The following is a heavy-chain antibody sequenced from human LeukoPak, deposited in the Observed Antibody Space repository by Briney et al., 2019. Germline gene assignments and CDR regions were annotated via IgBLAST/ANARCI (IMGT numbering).Heavy chain of an antibody. CDR1: GFIFSSYA. CDR3: AKTGSNRRNYYYYYMDV. Sequence: TGGSLRLSCAASGFIFSSYAMSWVRQAPGKGLEWVSAISGSGGSTYYADSVKGRFTISRDNSKNTLYLQMNSLRAEDTAVYYCAKTGSNRRNYYYYYMDVWGKGTTVTVSS. D-gene: IGHD4-11*01. J-gene: IGHJ6*03. CDR2: ISGSGGST. V-gene: IGHV3-23*01.